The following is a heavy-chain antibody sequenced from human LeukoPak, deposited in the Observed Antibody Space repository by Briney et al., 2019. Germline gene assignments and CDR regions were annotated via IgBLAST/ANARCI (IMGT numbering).Heavy chain of an antibody. V-gene: IGHV3-23*01. Sequence: GGSLRLSCAASGFTFSSYAMIWVRQAPGKGLEWVSAIRGSGDITLYADSVKGRFTISRNNSKNTLYLQMNRLRGEDTAVYYCARDPNGDYLGAFDFRGQGTMASVSS. CDR1: GFTFSSYA. CDR3: ARDPNGDYLGAFDF. CDR2: IRGSGDIT. J-gene: IGHJ3*01. D-gene: IGHD4-17*01.